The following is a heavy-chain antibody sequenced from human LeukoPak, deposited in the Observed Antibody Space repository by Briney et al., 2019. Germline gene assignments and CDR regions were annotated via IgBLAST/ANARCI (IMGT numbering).Heavy chain of an antibody. CDR3: TRRPLTYYYDSSGYDDAFDI. CDR1: GFTFSGSA. CDR2: IRSKANSYAT. V-gene: IGHV3-73*01. J-gene: IGHJ3*02. D-gene: IGHD3-22*01. Sequence: GGSLKLSCAASGFTFSGSAMHWVRQASGKGLEWVGRIRSKANSYATAYAASVKGRFTISRDDSKNTAYLQMNSLKAEDTAVYYCTRRPLTYYYDSSGYDDAFDIWGQGTMVNVSS.